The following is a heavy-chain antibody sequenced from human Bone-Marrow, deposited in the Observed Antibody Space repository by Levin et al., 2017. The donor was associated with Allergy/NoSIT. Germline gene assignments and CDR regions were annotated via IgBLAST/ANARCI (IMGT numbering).Heavy chain of an antibody. D-gene: IGHD3-10*01. CDR1: GFTPNFYT. CDR3: TRDEEGYYGSGDY. V-gene: IGHV3-21*01. J-gene: IGHJ4*02. CDR2: IGIGDRNT. Sequence: GGSLRLSCVVSGFTPNFYTMNWVRQAPGKGLEWVSSIGIGDRNTYYADSVEGRFTISRDNVENAMYLQMNSLRAEDSAVYYCTRDEEGYYGSGDYWGRGTRVTVSS.